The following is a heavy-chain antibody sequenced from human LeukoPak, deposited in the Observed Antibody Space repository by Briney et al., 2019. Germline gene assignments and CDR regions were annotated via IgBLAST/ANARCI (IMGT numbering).Heavy chain of an antibody. D-gene: IGHD3-22*01. CDR3: ARSYYDSSGYYYPTYYFDY. Sequence: GASVKVSCKASGGTFSSYAISWVRQAPGQGLEWMGGIIPIFGTANYAQKFQGRVTITADESTSTAYMELSSLRSEDTAVYYCARSYYDSSGYYYPTYYFDYWGQGTLVTVSS. CDR1: GGTFSSYA. J-gene: IGHJ4*02. CDR2: IIPIFGTA. V-gene: IGHV1-69*13.